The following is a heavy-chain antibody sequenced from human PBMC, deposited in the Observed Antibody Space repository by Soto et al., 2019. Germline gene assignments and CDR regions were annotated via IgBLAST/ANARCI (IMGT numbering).Heavy chain of an antibody. CDR3: ARKTAPDDH. J-gene: IGHJ4*02. Sequence: EVQLVESGGSLVQPGGSLRLSCAASGFTFSNHWMHWVRQAPGKGLEWVSRIDNDGSSTTYADSVKGRFTISRDNANNILYLKMNSLKTGDTAVYYCARKTAPDDHWGRGPLVPVPS. V-gene: IGHV3-74*01. CDR2: IDNDGSST. D-gene: IGHD6-13*01. CDR1: GFTFSNHW.